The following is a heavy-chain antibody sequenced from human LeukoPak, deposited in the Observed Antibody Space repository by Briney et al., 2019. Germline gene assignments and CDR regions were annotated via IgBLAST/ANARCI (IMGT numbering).Heavy chain of an antibody. D-gene: IGHD1-26*01. CDR2: TYYRSKRHN. J-gene: IGHJ4*02. CDR1: GLHVSSNSAV. V-gene: IGHV6-1*01. Sequence: SHPLPHTHSISGLHVSSNSAVWNCVRQSPSRGLEWLGRTYYRSKRHNHYTLSVNSRITIHPHASNDPVSLHLYCLTPGYTSVFYCARTVGLYYADYWGPGALGTVSS. CDR3: ARTVGLYYADY.